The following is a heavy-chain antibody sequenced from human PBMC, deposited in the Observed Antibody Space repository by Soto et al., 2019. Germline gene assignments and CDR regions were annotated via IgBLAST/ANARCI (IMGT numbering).Heavy chain of an antibody. CDR1: GYSFTSYW. J-gene: IGHJ6*02. V-gene: IGHV5-10-1*01. CDR3: AQALKPRGSMDV. CDR2: IDPSDSYT. Sequence: PGESLKISCKGSGYSFTSYWISWVRQMPGKGLEWMGRIDPSDSYTNYSPSFQGHVTISADKSISTAYLQWSSLKASDTAMYYCAQALKPRGSMDVWGQGTTFTVSS.